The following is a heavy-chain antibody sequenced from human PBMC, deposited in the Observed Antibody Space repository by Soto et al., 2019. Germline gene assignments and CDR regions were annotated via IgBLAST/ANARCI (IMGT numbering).Heavy chain of an antibody. V-gene: IGHV3-23*01. CDR2: ISASGSST. D-gene: IGHD3-10*01. CDR1: GFTLSSYA. J-gene: IGHJ5*02. CDR3: ATGSYGSENYYTRAKGSWFDP. Sequence: EVQVLESGGGLVQPGGSLRLSCASSGFTLSSYAMSWVRQAPGKGLEWVSAISASGSSTYYADSVKGRFTISRDDSKNTLYMQMSSLRGEDTAVYYCATGSYGSENYYTRAKGSWFDPWGQGTLVTVSS.